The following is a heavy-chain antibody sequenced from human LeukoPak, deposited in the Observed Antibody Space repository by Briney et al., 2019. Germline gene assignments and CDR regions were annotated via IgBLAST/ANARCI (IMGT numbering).Heavy chain of an antibody. CDR2: IRYDGSNK. CDR1: GFTFSSYG. CDR3: AKGAAADDAFDI. V-gene: IGHV3-30*02. J-gene: IGHJ3*02. Sequence: PGGSLRLSCAASGFTFSSYGMHWVRQAPGKGLEWVAFIRYDGSNKYYADSVKGRFTISRDNSKNTLYLQMNSLRAEDTAVYYCAKGAAADDAFDIWGQGTMVTVSS. D-gene: IGHD6-13*01.